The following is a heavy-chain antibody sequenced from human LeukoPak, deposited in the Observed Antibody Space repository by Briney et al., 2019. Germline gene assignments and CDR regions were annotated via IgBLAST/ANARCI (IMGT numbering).Heavy chain of an antibody. CDR2: INPNSGGT. CDR1: GYTFTGYY. V-gene: IGHV1-2*02. D-gene: IGHD3-10*01. J-gene: IGHJ4*02. Sequence: ASVKVSCKASGYTFTGYYMHWVRQAPGQGLEWMGWINPNSGGTNYAQKFQGRVTMTRDTSISTAYMELSRLRSDDTAVYYCARSITTKLAQGQGYWCQGTLVTVSS. CDR3: ARSITTKLAQGQGY.